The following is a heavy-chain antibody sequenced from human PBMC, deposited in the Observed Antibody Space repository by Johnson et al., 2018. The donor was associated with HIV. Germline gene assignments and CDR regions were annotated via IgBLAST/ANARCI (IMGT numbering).Heavy chain of an antibody. D-gene: IGHD1-1*01. J-gene: IGHJ3*02. V-gene: IGHV3-33*01. CDR1: GFTFSSYG. CDR2: IWYDGSNK. Sequence: QVQLVESGGGVVQPGRSLRLSCAASGFTFSSYGMHWVRQAPGKGLEWVAVIWYDGSNKNYADSVKGRFTISRDNSKNTLYLQMNSLRAEDTAVYYCATSTASDAFDIWGHGTMVTVSS. CDR3: ATSTASDAFDI.